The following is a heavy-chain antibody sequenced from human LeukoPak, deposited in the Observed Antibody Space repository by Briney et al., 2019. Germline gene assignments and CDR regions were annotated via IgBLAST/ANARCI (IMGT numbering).Heavy chain of an antibody. CDR2: IYTSGST. J-gene: IGHJ4*02. CDR3: ARGLPPRRNYDSSGYYSYYFDY. D-gene: IGHD3-22*01. Sequence: PSETLSLTCTVSGGSIDTYYWNWIRQPAGKGLEWIGRIYTSGSTNYNPSLKSRVTISVDTSKNQFSLKLSSVTAADTAVYYCARGLPPRRNYDSSGYYSYYFDYWGQGTLVTVSS. V-gene: IGHV4-4*07. CDR1: GGSIDTYY.